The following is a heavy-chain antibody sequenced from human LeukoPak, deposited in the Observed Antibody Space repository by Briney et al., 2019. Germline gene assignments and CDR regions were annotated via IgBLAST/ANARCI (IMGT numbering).Heavy chain of an antibody. CDR3: ARGRHSVPAAIRY. J-gene: IGHJ4*02. CDR1: GGSFSGYY. V-gene: IGHV4-34*01. Sequence: KASETLSLTCAVYGGSFSGYYWSWIRQPPGKGLEWIGEINHSGSTNYNPSLKSRVTISVDTSKNRFSLKLSSVTAADTAVYYCARGRHSVPAAIRYWGQGTLVTVSS. CDR2: INHSGST. D-gene: IGHD2-2*01.